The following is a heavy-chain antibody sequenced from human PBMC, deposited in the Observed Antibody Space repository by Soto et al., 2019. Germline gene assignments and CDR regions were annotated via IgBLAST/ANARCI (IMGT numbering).Heavy chain of an antibody. J-gene: IGHJ6*02. Sequence: SETLSLTCTVSGGSISSYYWSWIRQPPGKGLEWIGYINYSGSTNYNPSLKSRVTISVDTSKNQFSLKLNSVTAADTAVYYCARDRYYSGYDGTYYYYGMDVWGQGTTVTVSS. CDR3: ARDRYYSGYDGTYYYYGMDV. V-gene: IGHV4-59*01. D-gene: IGHD5-12*01. CDR2: INYSGST. CDR1: GGSISSYY.